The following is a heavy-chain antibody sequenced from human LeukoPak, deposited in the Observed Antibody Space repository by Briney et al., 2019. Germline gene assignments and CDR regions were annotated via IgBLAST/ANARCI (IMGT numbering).Heavy chain of an antibody. CDR3: AKEMAAGTTDALHV. V-gene: IGHV3-30*18. J-gene: IGHJ3*01. CDR2: ISHDGVDK. Sequence: PGRSLRLSCATSGFTFSNFGMHWVHQAPGKGLEGVAIISHDGVDKYYAVSVRGRFTISRDNPNNTLSLQMNSLRAEDTAVYYCAKEMAAGTTDALHVWGQGTMVTVSS. CDR1: GFTFSNFG. D-gene: IGHD1-1*01.